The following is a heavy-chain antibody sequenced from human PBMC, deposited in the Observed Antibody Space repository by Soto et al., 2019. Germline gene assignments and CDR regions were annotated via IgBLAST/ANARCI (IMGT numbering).Heavy chain of an antibody. V-gene: IGHV1-69*01. CDR3: ARAKIHFESDGSSFTTHFDH. D-gene: IGHD1-1*01. CDR1: GDTFSSYG. Sequence: QVQLVQSGAEVKKPGSSVKVSCSASGDTFSSYGISWVRQAPGQGLKWLGGIIPVFAITKYAQKFQGRITFTSDDSSSTTYVDLSSLSSEDTAVYYCARAKIHFESDGSSFTTHFDHWGQGTPVTVSS. CDR2: IIPVFAIT. J-gene: IGHJ4*02.